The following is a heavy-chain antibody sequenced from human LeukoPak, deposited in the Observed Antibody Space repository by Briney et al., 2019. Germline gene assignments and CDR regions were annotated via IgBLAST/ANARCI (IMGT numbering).Heavy chain of an antibody. CDR1: GYSISSGYY. D-gene: IGHD1-26*01. V-gene: IGHV4-38-2*02. CDR2: ISHSGST. CDR3: AGDSGTYYVTGDHDAFDI. Sequence: PSETLSLTCAVSGYSISSGYYWGWIRQPPGKGLEWIGYISHSGSTQHNPSLKSRVTISLDTSKNQFSLKMNSVTAADTAVYYCAGDSGTYYVTGDHDAFDIWGQGTMITVSS. J-gene: IGHJ3*02.